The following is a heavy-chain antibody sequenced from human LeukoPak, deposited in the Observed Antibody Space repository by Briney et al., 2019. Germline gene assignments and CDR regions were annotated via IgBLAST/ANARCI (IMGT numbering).Heavy chain of an antibody. Sequence: PGGSLRLSCAASGFTFSSYGMLWVRQAPGKGLEWVAVISYDGSNKYYADSVKGRFTISRDNSKNTLYLQMNSLRAEDTAVYYCAKDPGVGYYYYYGMDVWGQGTTVTVSS. D-gene: IGHD2-8*01. CDR3: AKDPGVGYYYYYGMDV. CDR1: GFTFSSYG. CDR2: ISYDGSNK. J-gene: IGHJ6*02. V-gene: IGHV3-30*18.